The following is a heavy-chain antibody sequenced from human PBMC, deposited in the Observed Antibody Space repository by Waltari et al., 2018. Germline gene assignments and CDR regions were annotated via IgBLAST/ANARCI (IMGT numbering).Heavy chain of an antibody. CDR1: GGSISSYY. CDR2: IYTSGST. D-gene: IGHD6-13*01. CDR3: ASQEIAAAGFYAFDI. Sequence: QVQLQESGPGLVKPSETLSLTCTVSGGSISSYYWSWIRQPAGKGLEWIGRIYTSGSTNYNPSLKSRVTRSVDTSKNQCSLKLSSVTAADTAVYYCASQEIAAAGFYAFDIWGQGTMVTVSS. V-gene: IGHV4-4*07. J-gene: IGHJ3*02.